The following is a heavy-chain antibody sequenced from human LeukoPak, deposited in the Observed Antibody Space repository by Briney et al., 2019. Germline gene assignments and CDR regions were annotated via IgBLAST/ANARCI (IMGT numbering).Heavy chain of an antibody. J-gene: IGHJ5*02. D-gene: IGHD6-19*01. Sequence: GGSLRLSCAASGFTFSSYAMTWVRQAPGKGLEWFSSIDASGGSTYSADSVKGRFTISRDNSKNTFFLQMTTLRAADTAVYYCAKGSGSGWYGWFAPWGQGTLVTVSS. CDR1: GFTFSSYA. CDR3: AKGSGSGWYGWFAP. CDR2: IDASGGST. V-gene: IGHV3-23*01.